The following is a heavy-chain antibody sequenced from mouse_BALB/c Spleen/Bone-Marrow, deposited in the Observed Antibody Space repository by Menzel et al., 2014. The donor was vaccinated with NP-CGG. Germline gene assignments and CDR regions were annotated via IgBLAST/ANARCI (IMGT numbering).Heavy chain of an antibody. CDR1: GYTFTDYW. CDR2: IDTSDSYT. CDR3: AREGYGYQYFDY. Sequence: VQLQESGAELVMPGASVKMSCKASGYTFTDYWMHWVKQRPGQGLEWIGAIDTSDSYTSYNQEFKGKATLTVDESSSTAYMQLSSLTSEDSAVYYCAREGYGYQYFDYWGQGTTLTVSS. J-gene: IGHJ2*01. D-gene: IGHD2-2*01. V-gene: IGHV1-69*01.